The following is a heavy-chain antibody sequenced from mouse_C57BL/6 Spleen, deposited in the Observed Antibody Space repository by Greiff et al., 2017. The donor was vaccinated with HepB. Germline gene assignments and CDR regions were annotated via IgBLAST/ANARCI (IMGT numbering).Heavy chain of an antibody. Sequence: EVKVVESGGGLVKPGGSLKLSCAASGFTFSSYAMSWVRQTPEKRLEWVATISDGGSYTYYPDNVKGRFTISRDNAKNNLYLQMSHLKSEDTAMYYCARERNGNYAMDYWGQGTSVTVSS. CDR1: GFTFSSYA. V-gene: IGHV5-4*01. CDR2: ISDGGSYT. D-gene: IGHD2-1*01. CDR3: ARERNGNYAMDY. J-gene: IGHJ4*01.